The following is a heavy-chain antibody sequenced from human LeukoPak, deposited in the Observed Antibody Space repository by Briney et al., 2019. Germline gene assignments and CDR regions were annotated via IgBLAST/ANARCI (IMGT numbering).Heavy chain of an antibody. CDR3: ARELSLPFGSLDV. Sequence: PGGSLRLSCAASGFTFSSYGMHWVRQAPGKGLEWVAVIWYDGSNKYYADSVKGRFTMSRDNSKNTLYLQMNSLRAEDTAVYYCARELSLPFGSLDVWGQGTTVTVSS. V-gene: IGHV3-33*01. J-gene: IGHJ6*02. D-gene: IGHD3-10*01. CDR2: IWYDGSNK. CDR1: GFTFSSYG.